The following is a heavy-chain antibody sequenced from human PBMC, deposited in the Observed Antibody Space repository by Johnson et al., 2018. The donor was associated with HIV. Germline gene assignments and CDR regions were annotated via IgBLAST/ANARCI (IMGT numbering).Heavy chain of an antibody. J-gene: IGHJ3*02. CDR3: ARDEPTDDAFDI. V-gene: IGHV3-23*04. CDR2: ISGSGGST. CDR1: GFTFSDYY. Sequence: VQLVESGGGLVKPGGSLRLSCAASGFTFSDYYMSWIRQAPGKGLEWVSAISGSGGSTYYADSVKGRFTISRDNSKNTLYLQMGSLRAEDMAVYYCARDEPTDDAFDIWGQGTMVTVSS.